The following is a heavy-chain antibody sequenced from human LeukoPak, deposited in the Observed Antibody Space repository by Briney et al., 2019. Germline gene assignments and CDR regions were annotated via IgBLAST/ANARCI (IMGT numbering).Heavy chain of an antibody. CDR2: INHSGST. CDR3: ARVGYSSGCVAFDI. J-gene: IGHJ3*02. CDR1: GGSFSGYY. Sequence: PSETLSLTCAVYGGSFSGYYWSWIRQPPGKGLEWIGEINHSGSTNYNPSLKSRVTISVDTSKNQFSLKLSSVTAADTAVYYCARVGYSSGCVAFDIWGQGTMVTVSS. D-gene: IGHD6-19*01. V-gene: IGHV4-34*01.